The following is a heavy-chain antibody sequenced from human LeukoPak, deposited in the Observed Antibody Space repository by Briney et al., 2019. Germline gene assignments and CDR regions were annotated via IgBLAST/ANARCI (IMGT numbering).Heavy chain of an antibody. Sequence: GGSLRLSCAASGFTFSSYGMHWVRQAPGKGLEWVAFIRCDGSNKYYADSVKGRFTISRDNSKNTLYLQMNSLRAEDTAVYYCAKVLAAADLHDWFDPWGQGTLVTVSS. V-gene: IGHV3-30*02. CDR3: AKVLAAADLHDWFDP. CDR2: IRCDGSNK. D-gene: IGHD6-25*01. J-gene: IGHJ5*02. CDR1: GFTFSSYG.